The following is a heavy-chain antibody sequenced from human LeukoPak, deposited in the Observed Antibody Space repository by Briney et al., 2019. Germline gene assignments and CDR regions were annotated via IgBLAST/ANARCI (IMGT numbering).Heavy chain of an antibody. CDR3: ARVRYDSTASYFDY. CDR1: GSTFSDYA. CDR2: LTGSYAT. D-gene: IGHD3-22*01. Sequence: QPGGSLRLSCAASGSTFSDYAMTWVRQAPGKGLEWVSALTGSYATYYADSVKGRFTISKDNSKNTLYLQMNSLRAEDTAVYYCARVRYDSTASYFDYWGQGTLVTVSS. J-gene: IGHJ4*02. V-gene: IGHV3-23*01.